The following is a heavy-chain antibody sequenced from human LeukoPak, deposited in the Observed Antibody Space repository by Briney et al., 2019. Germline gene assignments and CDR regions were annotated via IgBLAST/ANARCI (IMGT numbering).Heavy chain of an antibody. Sequence: SETLSLTCTVSGGSISSYYWSWIRQPPGKGLEWIGYIYYSGSTNYNPSLKSRVTISVDTSKNQFSLKLSSVTAADTAVYYCARHYDSSGYYPRWFDYWGQGTLVTVSS. D-gene: IGHD3-22*01. CDR1: GGSISSYY. CDR2: IYYSGST. J-gene: IGHJ4*02. V-gene: IGHV4-59*08. CDR3: ARHYDSSGYYPRWFDY.